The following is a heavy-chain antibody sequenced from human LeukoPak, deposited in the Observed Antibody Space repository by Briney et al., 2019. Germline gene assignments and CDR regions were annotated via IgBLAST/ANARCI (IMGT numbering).Heavy chain of an antibody. J-gene: IGHJ4*02. CDR3: AAPGASGFVGNFWSGPLDF. Sequence: GASVKVSCRASGYTFTSHYIHWVRQAPGQGLEWMGVINPSVGNTSYPQKFQGRVTMSRDTSTSTVYMELSSLKSEDTAVYYCAAPGASGFVGNFWSGPLDFWGRGALVTVSS. CDR1: GYTFTSHY. V-gene: IGHV1-46*01. D-gene: IGHD3-3*01. CDR2: INPSVGNT.